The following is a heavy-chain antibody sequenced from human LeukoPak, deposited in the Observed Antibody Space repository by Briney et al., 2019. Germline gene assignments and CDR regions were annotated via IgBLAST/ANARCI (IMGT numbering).Heavy chain of an antibody. CDR2: INHSGST. V-gene: IGHV4-34*01. CDR3: ARKTKVSIIVVVTRYYFDY. J-gene: IGHJ4*02. CDR1: GGSFSGYY. Sequence: SETLSLTCAVYGGSFSGYYWSWIRQPPGKGLEWIGEINHSGSTNYNPSLKSRVTISVDRSKNQFSLKLSSVTAADTAVYYCARKTKVSIIVVVTRYYFDYWGQGTLVTVSS. D-gene: IGHD3-22*01.